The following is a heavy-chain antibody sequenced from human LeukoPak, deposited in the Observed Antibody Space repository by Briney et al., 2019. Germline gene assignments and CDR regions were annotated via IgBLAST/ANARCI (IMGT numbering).Heavy chain of an antibody. CDR3: ARVGSYLVYYDAFDI. CDR1: GGSISSYY. V-gene: IGHV4-59*01. Sequence: PSETLSLTCTVSGGSISSYYWTWIRQPPGKGLEWIGYIYYSGSSNYNPSLKSRVTISVDTSKNQFSLKLSSVTAADTAVYYCARVGSYLVYYDAFDIWGQGTLVTVSS. CDR2: IYYSGSS. D-gene: IGHD1-26*01. J-gene: IGHJ3*02.